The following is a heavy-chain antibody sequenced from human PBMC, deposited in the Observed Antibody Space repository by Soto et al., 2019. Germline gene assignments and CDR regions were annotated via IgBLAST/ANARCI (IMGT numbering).Heavy chain of an antibody. CDR1: GGTFSSYA. CDR2: IIPIFGTT. J-gene: IGHJ6*02. D-gene: IGHD6-13*01. V-gene: IGHV1-69*13. CDR3: ASPPPEGGAAAGYYYYGMDV. Sequence: ASVKVSCKASGGTFSSYAISWVRQAPGQGLEWMGGIIPIFGTTNYAQKYQGRVTITADESTSTAYMEMSSQRTEDTAVYYCASPPPEGGAAAGYYYYGMDVWG.